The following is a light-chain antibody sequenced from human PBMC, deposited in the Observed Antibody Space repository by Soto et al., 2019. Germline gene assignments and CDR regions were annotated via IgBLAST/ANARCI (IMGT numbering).Light chain of an antibody. V-gene: IGLV2-8*01. CDR1: SSDVGNYNY. CDR2: EVT. CDR3: SSYAGSNNFVV. Sequence: QSALTQPPSASGSPGQSVTISCTGTSSDVGNYNYVSWYQQHPGKVPKLMIFEVTKRPSGVPDRFSGSKSGNTASLTVSGLQAEDEADYYCSSYAGSNNFVVFGGGTKLTV. J-gene: IGLJ2*01.